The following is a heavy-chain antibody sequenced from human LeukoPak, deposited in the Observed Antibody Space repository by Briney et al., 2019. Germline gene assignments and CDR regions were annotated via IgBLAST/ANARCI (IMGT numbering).Heavy chain of an antibody. CDR2: INPNSGGT. CDR3: ARAGRDVGATPPDY. J-gene: IGHJ4*02. Sequence: ASVKVSCKASGYAFTAYYIHWLRQAPGQGLEWMGWINPNSGGTNYAQKFQGRVTMTRDTSISTAYMELSRLRSDDTAVYYCARAGRDVGATPPDYWGQGTLVTVSS. CDR1: GYAFTAYY. V-gene: IGHV1-2*02. D-gene: IGHD1-26*01.